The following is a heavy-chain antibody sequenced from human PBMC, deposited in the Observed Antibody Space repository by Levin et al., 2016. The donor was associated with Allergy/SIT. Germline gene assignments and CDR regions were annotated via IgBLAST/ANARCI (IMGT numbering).Heavy chain of an antibody. CDR1: GGSFSGYY. CDR3: ASSRGPFNWYFDL. V-gene: IGHV4-34*01. Sequence: SETLSLTCAVYGGSFSGYYWSWIRQPPGKGLEWIGSIYYSGSTYYNPSLKSRVTISVDTSKNQFSLKLSSVTAADTAVYYCASSRGPFNWYFDLWGRGTLVTVSS. J-gene: IGHJ2*01. D-gene: IGHD2-15*01. CDR2: IYYSGST.